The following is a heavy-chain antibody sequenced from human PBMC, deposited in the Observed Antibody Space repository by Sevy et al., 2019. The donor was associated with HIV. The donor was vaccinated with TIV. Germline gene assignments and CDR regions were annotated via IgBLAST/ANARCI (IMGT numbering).Heavy chain of an antibody. Sequence: GGSLRLSCAASGFTFRNYWMSWVRQAPGKGLEWVAKIKQEGNEKYYVDSVKGRFTISRDNAKNSLYLQMNSLRVEDTAVYYCARERGRHWYFDLWGRGTLVTVSS. CDR2: IKQEGNEK. V-gene: IGHV3-7*03. CDR1: GFTFRNYW. J-gene: IGHJ2*01. CDR3: ARERGRHWYFDL.